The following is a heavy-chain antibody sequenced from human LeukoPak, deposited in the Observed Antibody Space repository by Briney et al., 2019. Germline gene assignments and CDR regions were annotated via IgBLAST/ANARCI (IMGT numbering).Heavy chain of an antibody. CDR3: ARATGYDSSGYYSKTVDY. Sequence: GGSLRLSCAASGFTFSSYSMNWVRQAPGKGLEWVSYISSSSSTIYYADSVKGRFTISRDNAKNSLYLQMNSLRAEDTAVYYCARATGYDSSGYYSKTVDYRGQGTLVTVSS. CDR1: GFTFSSYS. J-gene: IGHJ4*02. CDR2: ISSSSSTI. V-gene: IGHV3-48*04. D-gene: IGHD3-22*01.